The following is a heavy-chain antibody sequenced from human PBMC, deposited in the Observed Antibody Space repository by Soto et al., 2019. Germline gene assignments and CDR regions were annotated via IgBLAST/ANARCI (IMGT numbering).Heavy chain of an antibody. CDR3: ARDRGYCSGGSCWANFDY. D-gene: IGHD2-15*01. Sequence: QVQLVQSGAEVKKPGASVKVSCKASGYTFTSYGISWVRQAPGQGLEWMGWISAYNGNTNYSQKRQGRVTMTTDTSTSTAYMELRSLRSDDTAVYYCARDRGYCSGGSCWANFDYWGQGTLVTVSS. CDR2: ISAYNGNT. J-gene: IGHJ4*02. V-gene: IGHV1-18*01. CDR1: GYTFTSYG.